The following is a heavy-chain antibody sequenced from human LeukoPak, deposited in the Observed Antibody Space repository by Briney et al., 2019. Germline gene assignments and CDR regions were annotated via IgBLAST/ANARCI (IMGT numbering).Heavy chain of an antibody. D-gene: IGHD6-19*01. J-gene: IGHJ5*02. CDR3: AREEWLVRRYDP. V-gene: IGHV4-39*02. CDR1: GGSISSSSYY. Sequence: SETLSLTCTVSGGSISSSSYYWGWIRQPPGKGLEWIGSSYYSGSTYYNPSLKSRVTISVDTSKNQFSLKLSSVTAADTAVYYCAREEWLVRRYDPWGQGTLVTVSS. CDR2: SYYSGST.